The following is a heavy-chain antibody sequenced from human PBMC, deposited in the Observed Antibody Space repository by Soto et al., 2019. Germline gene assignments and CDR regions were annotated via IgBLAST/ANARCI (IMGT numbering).Heavy chain of an antibody. CDR2: IYYSGST. J-gene: IGHJ6*02. Sequence: QVQLQESGPGLVKPSQTLSLTCTVSGGSISSGDYYWSWIRQPPGKGLEWIGYIYYSGSTYYNPSLKSRVTISVDTSKNQFSLKLSSVTAADTAVYYCARGQPDYGDYVARADYYYYGMDVWGQGTTVTVSS. CDR1: GGSISSGDYY. D-gene: IGHD4-17*01. V-gene: IGHV4-30-4*01. CDR3: ARGQPDYGDYVARADYYYYGMDV.